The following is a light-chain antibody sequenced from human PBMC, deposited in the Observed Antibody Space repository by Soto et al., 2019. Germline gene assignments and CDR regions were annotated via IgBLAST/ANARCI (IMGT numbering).Light chain of an antibody. CDR3: QQRSNWRT. V-gene: IGKV3-11*01. J-gene: IGKJ1*01. CDR2: DAS. CDR1: QSVSSY. Sequence: EIVMTQSPVTLSVSPGERVTLSCRASQSVSSYLAWYQQKPGQAPRLLIYDASNRATGIPARFSGSGSGTDFTLTISSLEPEDFAVYYCQQRSNWRTFGQGTKVDIK.